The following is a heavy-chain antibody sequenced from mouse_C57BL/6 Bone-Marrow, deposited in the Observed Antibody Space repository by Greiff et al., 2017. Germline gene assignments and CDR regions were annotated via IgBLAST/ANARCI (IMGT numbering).Heavy chain of an antibody. Sequence: VQLQQSGAELVRPGASVKLSCTASGFNIKDYYMHWVKQRPEQGLEWIGRIDPEDGDTEYAPKFQGKATMAADTSTITAYLQLSSLTSEDAAVYYGIIYYYGSSYWYFDVWGTGTTVTVSA. CDR2: IDPEDGDT. CDR1: GFNIKDYY. V-gene: IGHV14-1*01. D-gene: IGHD1-1*01. CDR3: IIYYYGSSYWYFDV. J-gene: IGHJ1*03.